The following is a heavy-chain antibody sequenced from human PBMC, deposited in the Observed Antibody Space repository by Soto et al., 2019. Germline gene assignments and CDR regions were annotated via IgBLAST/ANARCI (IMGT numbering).Heavy chain of an antibody. J-gene: IGHJ4*02. V-gene: IGHV4-39*01. CDR1: GCSVTNSSYY. CDR3: VSQRTTVLTQAYFDY. D-gene: IGHD4-17*01. Sequence: PSETLSLTCTVSGCSVTNSSYYWGWIRQSPGKGLEWIGSVYYRGRSYSKSSVKSRVTISVDTSKNQFSLNFNSVTASDTALYYCVSQRTTVLTQAYFDYWGPGALVTVSS. CDR2: VYYRGRS.